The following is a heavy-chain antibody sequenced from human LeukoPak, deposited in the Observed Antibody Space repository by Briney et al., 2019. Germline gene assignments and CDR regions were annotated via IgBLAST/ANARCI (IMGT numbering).Heavy chain of an antibody. CDR3: ARGPYDFWSGYNDY. J-gene: IGHJ4*02. CDR1: GYTFTGYY. CDR2: INPNSGGT. Sequence: VSVKVSCKASGYTFTGYYMHWVRQAPGQGLEWMGWINPNSGGTNYAQKFQGRVTMTRDTSISTAYMELSRLRSDDTAVYYCARGPYDFWSGYNDYWGQGTLVTVSS. V-gene: IGHV1-2*02. D-gene: IGHD3-3*01.